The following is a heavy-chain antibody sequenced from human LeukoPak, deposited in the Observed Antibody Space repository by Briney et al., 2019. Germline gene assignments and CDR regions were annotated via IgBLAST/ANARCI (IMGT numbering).Heavy chain of an antibody. V-gene: IGHV4-4*02. Sequence: PSETLSLTCAVSGGSISSSNWWSWVRQPPGKGLEWIGEIYHSGSTNYNPSLKSRVTISVDKSKNQFSLKLSSVTAADTAVYYCARDFKMWELLGGAGGAFDIWGQGTMVTVSS. CDR2: IYHSGST. J-gene: IGHJ3*02. CDR3: ARDFKMWELLGGAGGAFDI. CDR1: GGSISSSNW. D-gene: IGHD1-26*01.